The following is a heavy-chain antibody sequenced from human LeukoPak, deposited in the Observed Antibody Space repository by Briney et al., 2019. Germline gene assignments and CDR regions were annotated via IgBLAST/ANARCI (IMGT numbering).Heavy chain of an antibody. CDR3: AKGYCSGSCYNGLDY. J-gene: IGHJ4*02. Sequence: PGGSLRLSCAASGFTFSTYGMHWVRQVPGKGLEWVAFIRFDGTNKYYADSVKGRFAISRDSSKNTLYLQMNSLRAEDTAVYYCAKGYCSGSCYNGLDYWGQGTLVTVSS. CDR1: GFTFSTYG. D-gene: IGHD2-15*01. V-gene: IGHV3-30*02. CDR2: IRFDGTNK.